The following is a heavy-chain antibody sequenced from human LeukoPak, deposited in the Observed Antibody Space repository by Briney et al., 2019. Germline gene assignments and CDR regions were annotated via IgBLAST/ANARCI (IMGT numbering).Heavy chain of an antibody. Sequence: ASETLSLTCTVSGYSISSNYYWGWIRQPPGKGLEWIGSIHHSGSTYYNPSLKSRVTIFVDTSKNQFSLKLSSVTAADTAVYYCASQDPHSHLDAFDIWGQGTMVTVSS. J-gene: IGHJ3*02. CDR1: GYSISSNYY. CDR3: ASQDPHSHLDAFDI. CDR2: IHHSGST. V-gene: IGHV4-38-2*02. D-gene: IGHD2-15*01.